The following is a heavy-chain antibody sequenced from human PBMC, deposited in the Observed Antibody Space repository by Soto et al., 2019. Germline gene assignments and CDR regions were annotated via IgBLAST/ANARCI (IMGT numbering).Heavy chain of an antibody. D-gene: IGHD1-1*01. J-gene: IGHJ3*02. CDR2: IWYDGSNK. CDR3: AKDMTEHDAFDI. CDR1: GFTFSSYG. Sequence: GGSLRLSCAASGFTFSSYGMHWVRQAPGKGLEWVAVIWYDGSNKYYADSVKGRFTIPRDNSKNTLYLQMNSLRAEDTAVYYCAKDMTEHDAFDIWGQGTMVTVSS. V-gene: IGHV3-33*06.